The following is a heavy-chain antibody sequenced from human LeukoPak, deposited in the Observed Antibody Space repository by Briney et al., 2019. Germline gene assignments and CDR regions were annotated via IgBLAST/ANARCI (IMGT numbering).Heavy chain of an antibody. J-gene: IGHJ4*02. CDR2: ISSSGITI. V-gene: IGHV3-11*01. CDR3: TRSGYRHPYHFDS. D-gene: IGHD3-22*01. Sequence: GGSLRLSCTASGFTFSDYYMTWIRQAPGKGLEWVSYISSSGITIYYADSVKGRFTISRDNSKNTLSLQMNSLRAEDTAIYYCTRSGYRHPYHFDSWGQGTLVTVSS. CDR1: GFTFSDYY.